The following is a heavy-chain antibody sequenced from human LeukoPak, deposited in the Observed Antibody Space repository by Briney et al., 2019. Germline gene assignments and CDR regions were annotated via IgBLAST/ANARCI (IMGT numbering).Heavy chain of an antibody. CDR3: AKTRYYYGSGSFDY. Sequence: GSLRLPCAASGFPFSSHAMRWVRQAPGKGLEWVSAISGSGGSTYYADSVKGRFTISRDNSKNTLYLQMNSLRAEDTAVYYCAKTRYYYGSGSFDYWGQGTLVTVSS. CDR1: GFPFSSHA. V-gene: IGHV3-23*01. D-gene: IGHD3-10*01. CDR2: ISGSGGST. J-gene: IGHJ4*02.